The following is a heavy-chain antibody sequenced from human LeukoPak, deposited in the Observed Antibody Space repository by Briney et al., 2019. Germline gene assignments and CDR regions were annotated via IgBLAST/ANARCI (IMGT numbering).Heavy chain of an antibody. CDR3: ARGSSVDILTGYYLRFDP. CDR2: IYYGGST. Sequence: SETLSLTCTVSGGSISSYYWSWIRQPPGKGLEWIGYIYYGGSTNYNPSLKSRVTISVDTSKNQFSLKLSSVTAADTAVYYCARGSSVDILTGYYLRFDPWGQGTLVTVSS. CDR1: GGSISSYY. V-gene: IGHV4-59*01. D-gene: IGHD3-9*01. J-gene: IGHJ5*02.